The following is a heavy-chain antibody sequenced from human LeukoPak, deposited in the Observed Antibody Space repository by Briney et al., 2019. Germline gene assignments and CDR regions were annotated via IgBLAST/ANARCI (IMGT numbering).Heavy chain of an antibody. V-gene: IGHV3-11*06. D-gene: IGHD6-13*01. CDR2: IRGNSRHT. Sequence: PGGSLRLSCAASGFTFSDYYMTWIRQAPRKGLEWRSYIRGNSRHTDYADSVKGRFIISRDNAKNSLYLQMDGLRVEDTAVYYCARNSYSLAAAGKSDYWGQGTLVTVSS. CDR3: ARNSYSLAAAGKSDY. CDR1: GFTFSDYY. J-gene: IGHJ4*02.